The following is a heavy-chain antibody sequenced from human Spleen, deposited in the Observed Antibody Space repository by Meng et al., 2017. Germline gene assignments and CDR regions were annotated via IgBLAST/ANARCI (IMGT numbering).Heavy chain of an antibody. CDR3: AHRRGRAIAGTDYIDY. V-gene: IGHV2-5*01. Sequence: IPLQGSAPPVWKPAQTLTLDCPFSGFSLSTNGESVGWIRQPPGGALEWLTLIYWNDDKYYRPSLNSRLTITKDTSKSQVVLTMTNMDPVDTATYYCAHRRGRAIAGTDYIDYWGQGTLVTVSS. CDR2: IYWNDDK. CDR1: GFSLSTNGES. J-gene: IGHJ4*02. D-gene: IGHD6-13*01.